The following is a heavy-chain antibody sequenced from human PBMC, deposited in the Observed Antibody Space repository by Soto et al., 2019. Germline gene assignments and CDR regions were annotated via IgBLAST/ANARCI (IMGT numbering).Heavy chain of an antibody. J-gene: IGHJ4*02. V-gene: IGHV3-30-3*01. CDR3: ARDRPYSSSWYPEY. Sequence: QVHLVESGGGVVRPGGSLRLSCAASAFTFSTHAMHWVRQAPGKGLEWVALISYDGTTKYYADSVKGRFPISRDNSKNTLYLQMNSLRGEDMAIYYCARDRPYSSSWYPEYWGQGTLVTVSS. CDR1: AFTFSTHA. CDR2: ISYDGTTK. D-gene: IGHD6-13*01.